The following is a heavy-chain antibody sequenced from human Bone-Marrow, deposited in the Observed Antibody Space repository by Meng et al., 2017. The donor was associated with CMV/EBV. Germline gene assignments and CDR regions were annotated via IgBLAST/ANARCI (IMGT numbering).Heavy chain of an antibody. J-gene: IGHJ6*02. CDR2: IIPILGIV. Sequence: SVKVSCKASGGTFSNYAISWVRQAPGQGLEWMGGIIPILGIVHYAQDFQGRVTITADKSTSTAYMELSSLRSEDTAVYYCARRRGEEWSHYYYYYGMDVWGQGTTVTVSS. V-gene: IGHV1-69*10. D-gene: IGHD3-3*01. CDR3: ARRRGEEWSHYYYYYGMDV. CDR1: GGTFSNYA.